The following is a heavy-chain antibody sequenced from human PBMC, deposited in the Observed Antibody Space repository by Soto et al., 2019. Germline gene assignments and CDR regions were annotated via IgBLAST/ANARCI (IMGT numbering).Heavy chain of an antibody. Sequence: EVQLVESGGGLIQPGGSLRLSCAASGFTVSSNYMSWVRQAPGKGLEWVSVIYSGGTTYYADSVKGRFTISRDNSNTTLKLQMADLSGADTAVYYCARGVGFGDRFEFRGQGTLVTASS. J-gene: IGHJ1*01. CDR3: ARGVGFGDRFEF. D-gene: IGHD3-10*01. CDR1: GFTVSSNY. V-gene: IGHV3-53*01. CDR2: IYSGGTT.